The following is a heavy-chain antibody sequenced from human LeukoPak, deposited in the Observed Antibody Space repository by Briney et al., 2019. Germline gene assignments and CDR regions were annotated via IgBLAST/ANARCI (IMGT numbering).Heavy chain of an antibody. CDR3: ARGVPRLGSSGYHYYFDY. CDR2: IIPILGIA. D-gene: IGHD3-22*01. V-gene: IGHV1-69*04. J-gene: IGHJ4*02. CDR1: GGTFSSYA. Sequence: SVKVSCKASGGTFSSYAISWVRQAPGQGLEWMGRIIPILGIANYAQKFQGRVTITADKSTSTAYMELSSLRSEDTAVYCCARGVPRLGSSGYHYYFDYWGQGTLVTVSS.